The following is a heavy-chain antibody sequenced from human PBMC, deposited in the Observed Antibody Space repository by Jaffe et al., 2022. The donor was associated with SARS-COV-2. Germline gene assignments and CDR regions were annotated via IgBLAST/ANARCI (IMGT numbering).Heavy chain of an antibody. V-gene: IGHV3-30*03. CDR1: GFTFSRYG. Sequence: QVQLVESGGGVVQPGRSLRLSCAASGFTFSRYGMHWVRQAPGKGLEWVAVISYDGRNKYYADSVKGRFTISRDNSKNTLYLQMNSLRAEDTAVYYCASSSPYDSSGGIDYWGQGTLVTVSS. CDR3: ASSSPYDSSGGIDY. CDR2: ISYDGRNK. D-gene: IGHD3-22*01. J-gene: IGHJ4*02.